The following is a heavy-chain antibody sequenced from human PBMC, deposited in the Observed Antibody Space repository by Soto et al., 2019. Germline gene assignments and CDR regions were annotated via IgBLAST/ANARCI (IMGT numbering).Heavy chain of an antibody. CDR1: GFTFGSHG. CDR3: AKEDYTCFDS. CDR2: IGYDGSGK. V-gene: IGHV3-30*18. D-gene: IGHD4-4*01. Sequence: QVQLVESGGGVVQPGRSLRLSCAASGFTFGSHGMHWVRQAPGKGLEWVALIGYDGSGKYYTDSVKGRFTISRDNSKNMMYLQMNSLRAEDTAIYHCAKEDYTCFDSWGQGTLVTVSS. J-gene: IGHJ4*02.